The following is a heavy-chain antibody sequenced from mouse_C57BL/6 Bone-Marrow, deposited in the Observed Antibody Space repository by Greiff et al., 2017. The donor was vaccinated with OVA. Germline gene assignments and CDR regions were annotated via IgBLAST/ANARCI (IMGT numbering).Heavy chain of an antibody. CDR1: GYTFTNYW. V-gene: IGHV1-63*01. D-gene: IGHD2-3*01. Sequence: QVQLQQSGAELVRPGTSVKMSCKASGYTFTNYWIGWAKQRPGHGLEWIGVIYPGGGYTNYNEKFKVKATLTADKSSSTAYMQFSSLTSGVTAIYSCARYGGWLPSFDYWGQGTTLTVSS. CDR2: IYPGGGYT. CDR3: ARYGGWLPSFDY. J-gene: IGHJ2*01.